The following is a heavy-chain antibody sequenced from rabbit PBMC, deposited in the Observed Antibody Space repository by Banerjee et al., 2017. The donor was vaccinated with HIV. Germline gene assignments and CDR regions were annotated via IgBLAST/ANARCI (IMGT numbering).Heavy chain of an antibody. V-gene: IGHV1S45*01. Sequence: QEQLVESGGGLVKPGASLTLSCKASGFSFSNKYVMCWVRQAPGKGLEWIACINTSSGNTVYASWAKARFTISKTSSTTVTLQMTSLTAADTATYFCARDGGLFSLDLWGQGTLVTVS. D-gene: IGHD2-1*01. J-gene: IGHJ3*01. CDR3: ARDGGLFSLDL. CDR2: INTSSGNT. CDR1: GFSFSNKYV.